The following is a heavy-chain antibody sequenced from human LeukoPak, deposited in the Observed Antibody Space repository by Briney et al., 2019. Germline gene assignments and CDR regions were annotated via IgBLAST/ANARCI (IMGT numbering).Heavy chain of an antibody. CDR3: VRGYGGNGGD. CDR2: ISYDGSNK. D-gene: IGHD4-23*01. Sequence: GRSLRLSCAASGFKFSSYAMHWVRQAPGKGLEWVGFISYDGSNKYHADSVKGRFTISRDNSKNTLYLQMNSLRVEDTAVYYCVRGYGGNGGDWGQGTLVTVSS. V-gene: IGHV3-30-3*01. J-gene: IGHJ4*02. CDR1: GFKFSSYA.